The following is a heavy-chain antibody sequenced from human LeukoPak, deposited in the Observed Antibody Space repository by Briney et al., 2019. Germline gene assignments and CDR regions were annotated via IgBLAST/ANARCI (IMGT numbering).Heavy chain of an antibody. D-gene: IGHD4-11*01. V-gene: IGHV3-30*03. CDR3: ARDAVTDDY. CDR1: GFTFSSYG. Sequence: GGSLRLSCVASGFTFSSYGMHWVRQAPGKGLEWVAVISYDGSNKYYADSVKGRFTISRDNSKNTLYLQMNSLRAEDTAVYYCARDAVTDDYWGQGALVTVSS. CDR2: ISYDGSNK. J-gene: IGHJ4*02.